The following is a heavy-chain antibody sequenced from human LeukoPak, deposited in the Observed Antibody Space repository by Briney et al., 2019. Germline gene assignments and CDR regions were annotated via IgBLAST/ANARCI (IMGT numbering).Heavy chain of an antibody. CDR1: GFTFSSYA. Sequence: PGGSLRLSCAASGFTFSSYAMHWVRQAPGKGLEWVAVISYDGSNKYYADSVKGRFTISRDNSKNTPYLQMNSLRAEDTAVYYCAREGGGIAVADTYFDYWGQGTLVTVSS. D-gene: IGHD6-19*01. CDR3: AREGGGIAVADTYFDY. J-gene: IGHJ4*02. V-gene: IGHV3-30*04. CDR2: ISYDGSNK.